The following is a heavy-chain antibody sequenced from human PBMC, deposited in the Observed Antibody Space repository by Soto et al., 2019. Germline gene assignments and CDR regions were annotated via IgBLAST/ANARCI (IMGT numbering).Heavy chain of an antibody. CDR3: SKNSPRIVVVPAAMPSFSFDY. CDR1: GFTFSSYG. J-gene: IGHJ4*02. D-gene: IGHD2-2*01. Sequence: SLRLSCAASGFTFSSYGMHWVRQAPGKGLEWVAVISYDGSNKYYADSVKVRFTISRDNSKNTLYLQMNSLRAEDTAVYYCSKNSPRIVVVPAAMPSFSFDYWGQGTLVTVSS. V-gene: IGHV3-30*18. CDR2: ISYDGSNK.